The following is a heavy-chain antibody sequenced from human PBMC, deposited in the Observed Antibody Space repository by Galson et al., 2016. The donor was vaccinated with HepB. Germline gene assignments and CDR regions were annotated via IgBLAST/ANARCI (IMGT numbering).Heavy chain of an antibody. CDR2: IYYSGST. D-gene: IGHD4-17*01. J-gene: IGHJ2*01. CDR3: ARAIDYGDYAPSLVFDL. Sequence: IGYIYYSGSTYYNPSLKSRVTISVDTSKNQFSLKLNSVTAADTAVYYCARAIDYGDYAPSLVFDLWGRGTLVTVSS. V-gene: IGHV4-31*02.